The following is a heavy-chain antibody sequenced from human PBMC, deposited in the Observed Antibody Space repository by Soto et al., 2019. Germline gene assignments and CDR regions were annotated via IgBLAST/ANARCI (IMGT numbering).Heavy chain of an antibody. CDR1: GYTFTSYG. CDR2: ISAYNGNT. D-gene: IGHD3-9*01. V-gene: IGHV1-18*01. J-gene: IGHJ4*02. CDR3: ARGTYYDILTGYYPLDY. Sequence: ASVKVSCKASGYTFTSYGISWVRQAPGQGLEWMGWISAYNGNTNYAQKLQGRVTMTTDTSTSTAYMELRSLRSDDTAVYYCARGTYYDILTGYYPLDYWGQGTLVTVS.